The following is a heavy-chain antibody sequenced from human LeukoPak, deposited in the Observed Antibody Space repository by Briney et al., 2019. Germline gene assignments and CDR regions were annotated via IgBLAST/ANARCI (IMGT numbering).Heavy chain of an antibody. Sequence: GGSLRLSCAASRFTFSSYAMSWVRQAPGKGLEWVSAISGSGGSTYYADPVKGRFTISRDNSKNTLYLQMNSLRAEDTAVYYCAKGKPAAIFGYWGQGTLVTVSS. CDR1: RFTFSSYA. J-gene: IGHJ4*02. V-gene: IGHV3-23*01. D-gene: IGHD2-2*02. CDR2: ISGSGGST. CDR3: AKGKPAAIFGY.